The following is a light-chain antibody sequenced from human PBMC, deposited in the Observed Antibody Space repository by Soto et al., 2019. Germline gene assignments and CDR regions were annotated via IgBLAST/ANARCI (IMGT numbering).Light chain of an antibody. CDR3: ATWDDSRNAYV. Sequence: QSVLTQPPSASGTPGQRVTISASGSSSNIGSNTVTWYQQLPGTAPKLLIYSTDERPSGVPDRFSGSKSGTSASLAISGLQSEDEADYYCATWDDSRNAYVFXPGTKVTVL. CDR1: SSNIGSNT. J-gene: IGLJ1*01. V-gene: IGLV1-44*01. CDR2: STD.